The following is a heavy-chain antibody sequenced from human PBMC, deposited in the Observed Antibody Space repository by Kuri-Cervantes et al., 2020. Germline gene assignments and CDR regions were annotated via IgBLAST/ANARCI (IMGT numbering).Heavy chain of an antibody. J-gene: IGHJ4*02. CDR3: AILGGYIVLMVYGGRKGYFDY. Sequence: GGSLRLSCKGTGYSFSSYWIGWVRQMPGKGLEWMGIIYPGDSDNRYSPSFQGRVTISADKSISTAYLQWSSLKASDTAMYYCAILGGYIVLMVYGGRKGYFDYWGQGTLVTVSS. CDR2: IYPGDSDN. D-gene: IGHD2-8*01. CDR1: GYSFSSYW. V-gene: IGHV5-51*01.